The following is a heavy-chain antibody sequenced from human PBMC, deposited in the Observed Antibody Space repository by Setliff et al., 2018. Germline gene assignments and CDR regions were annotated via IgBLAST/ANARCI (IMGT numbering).Heavy chain of an antibody. CDR3: ARGLNSDSWTLAY. J-gene: IGHJ4*02. CDR1: GVSVSRHY. V-gene: IGHV4-4*08. CDR2: IYTGGST. Sequence: SETLSLTCIVSGVSVSRHYWSWIRQPPGKTLEWIGYIYTGGSTTYNPSLKSRVTLSLDTSKNHLSLNLTSVTAADTAVYYCARGLNSDSWTLAYWGQGSLVTVSS. D-gene: IGHD2-15*01.